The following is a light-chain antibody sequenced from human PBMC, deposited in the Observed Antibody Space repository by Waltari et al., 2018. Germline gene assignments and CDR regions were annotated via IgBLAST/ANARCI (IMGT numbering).Light chain of an antibody. Sequence: EIVMTQSPATLSVSPGERATPSCRASQSVSSNLAWYQQKPGQAPRLLIYGASTRATGIPARFSGSGSGTEFTLTISSLQSEDFAVYYCQQYNNWQYSFVPG. CDR2: GAS. J-gene: IGKJ2*03. CDR1: QSVSSN. V-gene: IGKV3-15*01. CDR3: QQYNNWQYS.